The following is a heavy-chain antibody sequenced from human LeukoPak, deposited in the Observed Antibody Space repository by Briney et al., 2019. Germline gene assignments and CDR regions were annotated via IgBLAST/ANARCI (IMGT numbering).Heavy chain of an antibody. CDR1: GFTFSSYA. V-gene: IGHV3-30*02. CDR3: AKSVVVGATIYYYYYYMDV. J-gene: IGHJ6*03. CDR2: IRYDGSNK. Sequence: PGGSLRLSCAASGFTFSSYAMSWVRQAPGKGLEWVAFIRYDGSNKYYADSVKGRFTISRDNSKNTLYLQMNSLRAEDTAVYYCAKSVVVGATIYYYYYYMDVWGKGTTVTISS. D-gene: IGHD1-26*01.